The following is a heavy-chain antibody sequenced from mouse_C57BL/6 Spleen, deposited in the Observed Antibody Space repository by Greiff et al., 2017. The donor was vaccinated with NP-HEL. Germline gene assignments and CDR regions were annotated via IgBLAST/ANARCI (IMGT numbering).Heavy chain of an antibody. CDR3: ARHYSNYVAMDY. J-gene: IGHJ4*01. CDR2: ISYDGSN. D-gene: IGHD2-5*01. CDR1: GYSITSGYY. Sequence: DVKLQESGPGLVKPSQSLSLTCSVTGYSITSGYYWNWIRQFPGNKLEWMGYISYDGSNNYHPSLKNRISITRDTSKNQFFLKLNAVTTEDTATYYCARHYSNYVAMDYWGQGTSVTVSS. V-gene: IGHV3-6*01.